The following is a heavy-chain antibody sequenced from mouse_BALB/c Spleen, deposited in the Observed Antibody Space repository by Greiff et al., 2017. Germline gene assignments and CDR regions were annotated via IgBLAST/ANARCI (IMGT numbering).Heavy chain of an antibody. V-gene: IGHV1S81*02. CDR2: INPSNGRT. J-gene: IGHJ2*01. D-gene: IGHD1-2*01. CDR3: ARGYHYYGYYFDY. CDR1: GYTFTSYW. Sequence: VQLQQPGAELVKPGASVKLSCKASGYTFTSYWMHWVKQRPGQGLEWIGEINPSNGRTNYNEKFKSKATLTVDKSSSTAYMQLSSLTSEDSAVYYCARGYHYYGYYFDYWGQGTTLTVSS.